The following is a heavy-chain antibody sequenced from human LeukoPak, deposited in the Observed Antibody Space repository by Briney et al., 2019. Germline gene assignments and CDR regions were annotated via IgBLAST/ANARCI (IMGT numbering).Heavy chain of an antibody. D-gene: IGHD1-7*01. Sequence: GGSLRLSCAASGFSFGTFAMSWVRQAPGKGLEWVSGIFVSGNDKHYADSVKGRFTISRDNFKDTLYLQMNSLRADDTAVYYCTRDYVTPGTTGTTSPLDHWGQGILVTVSS. J-gene: IGHJ4*02. CDR1: GFSFGTFA. CDR3: TRDYVTPGTTGTTSPLDH. CDR2: IFVSGNDK. V-gene: IGHV3-23*01.